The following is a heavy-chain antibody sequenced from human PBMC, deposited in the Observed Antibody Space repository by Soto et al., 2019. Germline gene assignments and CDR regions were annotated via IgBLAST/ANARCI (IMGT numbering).Heavy chain of an antibody. CDR3: AKSQYGSGSYYTVGYMDV. Sequence: GGSLRLSCAASGFTFSSYAMSWVRQAPGKGLEWVSAISGSGGSTYYADSVKGRFTISRDNSKNTLYLQMNSLRAEDTAVYYCAKSQYGSGSYYTVGYMDVWGKGTTVTVSS. CDR2: ISGSGGST. J-gene: IGHJ6*03. D-gene: IGHD3-10*01. CDR1: GFTFSSYA. V-gene: IGHV3-23*01.